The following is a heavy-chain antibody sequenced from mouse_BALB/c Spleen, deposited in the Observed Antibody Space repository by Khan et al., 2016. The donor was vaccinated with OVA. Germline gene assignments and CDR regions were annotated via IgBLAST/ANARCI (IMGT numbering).Heavy chain of an antibody. D-gene: IGHD1-1*01. CDR1: GFTFSTYG. V-gene: IGHV5-17*02. J-gene: IGHJ2*01. CDR3: ATSYFYGYYFDY. CDR2: ISGDSSTI. Sequence: EVELVESGGGLVQPGGSRKLSCAASGFTFSTYGMHWVRQAPEKGLEWVAYISGDSSTIYYADTVKGRFTISRDNPKNTLFLPMSTLMSEDTAWYYCATSYFYGYYFDYWGPGTTLTVSS.